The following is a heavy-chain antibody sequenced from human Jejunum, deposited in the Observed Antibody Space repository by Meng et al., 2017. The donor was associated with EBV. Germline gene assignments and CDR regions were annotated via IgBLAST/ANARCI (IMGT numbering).Heavy chain of an antibody. V-gene: IGHV4-4*02. CDR3: ARYGSGYFPALWY. D-gene: IGHD3-3*01. J-gene: IGHJ4*02. Sequence: VPPQASGPACVKASGTRSLTAPVSGDSSSSSNWWSWVRQPPGKGLEWIGEIYHSGSTNYNPSLKSRVTISVDKSKNQFSLKLSSVTAADTAVYYCARYGSGYFPALWYWGQGTLVTVSS. CDR2: IYHSGST. CDR1: GDSSSSSNW.